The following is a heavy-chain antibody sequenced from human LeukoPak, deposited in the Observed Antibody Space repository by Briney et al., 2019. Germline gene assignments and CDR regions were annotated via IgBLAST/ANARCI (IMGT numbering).Heavy chain of an antibody. V-gene: IGHV1-2*02. CDR3: ARVVGDNWNYYYYMDV. CDR2: INPSSGGT. CDR1: GYTFTGYY. D-gene: IGHD2-2*01. J-gene: IGHJ6*03. Sequence: ASVKVSCKASGYTFTGYYMHWVRQAPGQGLEWMGWINPSSGGTNYAQKFQGRVTMTRDTSISTAYMELSRLRSDDTAVYYCARVVGDNWNYYYYMDVWGKGTTVTVSS.